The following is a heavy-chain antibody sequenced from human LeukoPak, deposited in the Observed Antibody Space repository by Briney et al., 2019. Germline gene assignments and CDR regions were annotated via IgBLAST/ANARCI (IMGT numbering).Heavy chain of an antibody. CDR2: FDPQDGET. CDR1: GYTLTELS. D-gene: IGHD3-22*01. V-gene: IGHV1-24*01. Sequence: APVKGSCKVSGYTLTELSMHWVRHAPGKGLEWMGGFDPQDGETIYAQKIQGRVTMTEDTSTDTAYMELSRLRSEDTAVFSCATVPKPYYYDSSGYLDYWGQGTLVTVSS. CDR3: ATVPKPYYYDSSGYLDY. J-gene: IGHJ4*02.